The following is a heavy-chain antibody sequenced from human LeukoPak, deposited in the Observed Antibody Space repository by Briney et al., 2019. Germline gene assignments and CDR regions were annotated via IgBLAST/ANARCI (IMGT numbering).Heavy chain of an antibody. CDR1: GFTFRSYW. Sequence: GGSLRLSCAASGFTFRSYWMSWVRQAPGKGLEWVANIKQDGSEKYYVDSVKGRFTISRDNAKNSLYLQMNSLRAEDTAVYYCARDSSSWYSDWYFDLWGRGTLVTVSS. CDR2: IKQDGSEK. J-gene: IGHJ2*01. D-gene: IGHD6-13*01. V-gene: IGHV3-7*01. CDR3: ARDSSSWYSDWYFDL.